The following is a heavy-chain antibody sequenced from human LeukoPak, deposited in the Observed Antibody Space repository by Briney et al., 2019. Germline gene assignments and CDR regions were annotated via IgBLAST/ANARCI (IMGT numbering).Heavy chain of an antibody. D-gene: IGHD6-13*01. J-gene: IGHJ5*02. V-gene: IGHV1-24*01. CDR3: ATGGAAAGLNWFDP. CDR1: GYALTELS. CDR2: FDPEDGET. Sequence: GASVKVSCKVSGYALTELSMYWVRQAPGKGVERMGGFDPEDGETIYAQKFQGRVTMTEDTSTDTAYMELSSLRSEDTAVYYCATGGAAAGLNWFDPWGQGTLVTVSS.